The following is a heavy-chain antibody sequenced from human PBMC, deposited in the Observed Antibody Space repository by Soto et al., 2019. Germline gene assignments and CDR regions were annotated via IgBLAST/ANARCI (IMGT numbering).Heavy chain of an antibody. CDR2: VYYSGNT. Sequence: SETLSLTCTVPGGSIISSSYYWGWIRQPPGKGLEWMGSVYYSGNTNYNPSLKSRVTISVDTSKSQFSLTLSSVTASDTAVYYCAKDGTFRSSYFDSSGYYYDYWGQGTLVTVSS. J-gene: IGHJ4*02. CDR1: GGSIISSSYY. CDR3: AKDGTFRSSYFDSSGYYYDY. V-gene: IGHV4-39*02. D-gene: IGHD3-22*01.